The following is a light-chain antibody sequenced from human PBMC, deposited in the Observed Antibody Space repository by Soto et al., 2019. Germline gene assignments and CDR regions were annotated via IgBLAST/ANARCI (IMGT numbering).Light chain of an antibody. CDR3: SSFTGSSYV. Sequence: QSALTQPASVSGSPGQSITISCTGTGSDVGNNNYVSWYQHNPGRAPKVMICDVTNRPSGFSNRFSGSKSGNTASLTISGLQAEDEADYYCSSFTGSSYVFGTGTKVTVL. J-gene: IGLJ1*01. V-gene: IGLV2-14*03. CDR1: GSDVGNNNY. CDR2: DVT.